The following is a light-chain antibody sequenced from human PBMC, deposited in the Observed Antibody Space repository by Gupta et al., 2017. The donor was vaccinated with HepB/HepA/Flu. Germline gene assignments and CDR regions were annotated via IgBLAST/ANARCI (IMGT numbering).Light chain of an antibody. CDR2: VNSDGSH. Sequence: QLVLIQSSSASASLGALVRLTCTLSSGHSSYAIAWHQQQPEKGPRYLMKVNSDGSHSKGDGIPDRFSGSSSGAERYLTISRLQSEDEADCYCQTWGTGIRVFGGGTKLTVL. CDR1: SGHSSYA. V-gene: IGLV4-69*01. J-gene: IGLJ2*01. CDR3: QTWGTGIRV.